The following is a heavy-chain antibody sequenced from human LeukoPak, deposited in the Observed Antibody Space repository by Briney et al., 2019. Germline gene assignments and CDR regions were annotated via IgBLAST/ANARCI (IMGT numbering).Heavy chain of an antibody. Sequence: SVKVSCKASGGTFSSYPISWVRQAPGQGLEWMGGIIPIFGTANYAQKFQGRVTITADESTSTAYMELSSLRSEDTAVYYCARDRYNSGSYFDYMDVWGKGTTVTVSS. CDR2: IIPIFGTA. V-gene: IGHV1-69*01. CDR1: GGTFSSYP. CDR3: ARDRYNSGSYFDYMDV. D-gene: IGHD1-26*01. J-gene: IGHJ6*03.